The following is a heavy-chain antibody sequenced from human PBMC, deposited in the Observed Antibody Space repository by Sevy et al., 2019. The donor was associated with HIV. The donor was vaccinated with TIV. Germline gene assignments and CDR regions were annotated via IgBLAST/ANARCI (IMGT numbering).Heavy chain of an antibody. J-gene: IGHJ6*02. CDR3: AKDINRGCDGINCYPYYYYFYGLDV. V-gene: IGHV3-9*01. CDR2: VSWNSRNI. D-gene: IGHD2-21*01. Sequence: GGSLRLSCAASGFPFNDHAMHWVRQVPGKGLEWVSGVSWNSRNIGYADSVKGRFTISRDNANHFLYLEMNNLRPEETAFYYCAKDINRGCDGINCYPYYYYFYGLDVWGQGTTVTVSS. CDR1: GFPFNDHA.